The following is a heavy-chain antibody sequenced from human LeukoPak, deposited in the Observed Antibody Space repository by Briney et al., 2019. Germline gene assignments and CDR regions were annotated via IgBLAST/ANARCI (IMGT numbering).Heavy chain of an antibody. Sequence: SVKVSCKASGGTFSSYAISWVRQAPGQGLEWMGGIIPIFGTANYAQKFQGRVTITADKSMSTAYMELSSLRSEDTAVYYCASHSGVPTAAGTGYYYYGMDVWGKGTTVTVSS. CDR2: IIPIFGTA. V-gene: IGHV1-69*06. J-gene: IGHJ6*04. CDR3: ASHSGVPTAAGTGYYYYGMDV. CDR1: GGTFSSYA. D-gene: IGHD6-13*01.